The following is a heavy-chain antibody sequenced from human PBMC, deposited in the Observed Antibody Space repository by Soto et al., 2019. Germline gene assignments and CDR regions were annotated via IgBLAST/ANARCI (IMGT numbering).Heavy chain of an antibody. D-gene: IGHD3-10*01. Sequence: QVQLVQSGAEVKKPGSSVKVSCKASGGTFSSYAISWVRQAPGQGLEWMGGIIPIFGTANYAQKLQGRVTITADESTSTAYMELSSLRTEDTAVYYCARDRRGADYYGSGSYRNGMDVWGQGGTVTVSS. CDR1: GGTFSSYA. CDR3: ARDRRGADYYGSGSYRNGMDV. CDR2: IIPIFGTA. J-gene: IGHJ6*02. V-gene: IGHV1-69*12.